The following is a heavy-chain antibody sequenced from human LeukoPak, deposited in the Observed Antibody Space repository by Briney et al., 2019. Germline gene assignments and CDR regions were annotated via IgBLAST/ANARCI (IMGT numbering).Heavy chain of an antibody. CDR3: VRAPYAPRSGYYPVY. Sequence: GGSLRLCCAASGFTFSSYSMNWVRHAPGKGLEGVSYISSSDSTIYYADSVKGRFTISRDNSKNSLYPQMNSLRAEDTAVYYCVRAPYAPRSGYYPVYWGQGTLVTVSS. CDR2: ISSSDSTI. CDR1: GFTFSSYS. D-gene: IGHD3-22*01. V-gene: IGHV3-48*04. J-gene: IGHJ4*02.